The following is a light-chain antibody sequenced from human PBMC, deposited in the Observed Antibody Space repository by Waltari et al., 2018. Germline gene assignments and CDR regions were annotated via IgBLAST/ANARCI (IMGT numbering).Light chain of an antibody. CDR1: SSNIGSNL. CDR3: AAWDDSLRGKV. J-gene: IGLJ3*02. CDR2: RNN. Sequence: QTVLTQPPSASGTPGQRVTIPCSGSSSNIGSNLVNWYQQLPGTAPKLLVYRNNQRPSGVPDRFSGSKSGTSASLAISGLQSEDEADYYCAAWDDSLRGKVFGGGTKLTVL. V-gene: IGLV1-44*01.